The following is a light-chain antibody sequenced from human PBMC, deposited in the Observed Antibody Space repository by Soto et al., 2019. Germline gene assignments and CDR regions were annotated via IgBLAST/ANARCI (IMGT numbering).Light chain of an antibody. CDR1: QTISSW. Sequence: DIQMTQSPSTLSAPVGDRVTITCRASQTISSWLDWYQQKPGKAPKLLIYTASTLKSGVPSRFSGSGSGTEFTLTISSLQPDDFATYYCQQYNSYSRTFGQGTKVDI. V-gene: IGKV1-5*03. CDR3: QQYNSYSRT. CDR2: TAS. J-gene: IGKJ1*01.